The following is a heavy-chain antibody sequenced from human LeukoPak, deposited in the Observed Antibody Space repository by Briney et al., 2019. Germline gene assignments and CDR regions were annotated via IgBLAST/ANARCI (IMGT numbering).Heavy chain of an antibody. CDR2: IYHRGST. D-gene: IGHD3-3*01. Sequence: SETLSLTCTVSGGSISSYYWSWIRQPPGKGLEWVGSIYHRGSTYYNPSLRSRVTISLDRSKKKFSLKLTSVSAADTAVYFCARGAEYYAIWRGYAGYSDYWGQGISVTVSS. J-gene: IGHJ4*02. CDR3: ARGAEYYAIWRGYAGYSDY. V-gene: IGHV4-38-2*02. CDR1: GGSISSYY.